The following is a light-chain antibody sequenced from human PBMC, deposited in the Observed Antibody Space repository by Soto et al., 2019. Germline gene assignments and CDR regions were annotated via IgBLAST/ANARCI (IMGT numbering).Light chain of an antibody. CDR1: QSVSSY. J-gene: IGKJ2*01. CDR3: QQRSNGTPEGT. CDR2: DAS. Sequence: EIVLTQSPATLSLSPGERATLSCRASQSVSSYFAWYQQKPGQAPRLLIYDASTRATSIPARFRGSGSGTDVTLTISSLEPEDFAVYDWQQRSNGTPEGTFGQGTKLEIK. V-gene: IGKV3-11*01.